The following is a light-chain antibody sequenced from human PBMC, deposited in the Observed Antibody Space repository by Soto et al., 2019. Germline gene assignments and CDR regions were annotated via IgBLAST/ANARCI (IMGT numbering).Light chain of an antibody. CDR3: QQDNSYSWT. V-gene: IGKV1-5*01. CDR1: QSISSW. J-gene: IGKJ1*01. CDR2: DAS. Sequence: DIQMTKSPFTLSASADDRVTITCRASQSISSWLAWYQQKPGKAPKLLIYDASSLESGVPSRFSGSGSGTEFTLTISSLQPDDFATYYCQQDNSYSWTFGQGTKVDI.